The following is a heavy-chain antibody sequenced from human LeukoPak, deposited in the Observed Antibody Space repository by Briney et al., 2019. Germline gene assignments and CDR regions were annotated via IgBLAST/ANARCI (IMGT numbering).Heavy chain of an antibody. CDR3: TRGWCGGIGAAGDY. CDR1: GCTFNNYD. Sequence: PGGSLRLSCVASGCTFNNYDMHWVRQAAGKGLEWVSTIGTTGDTYYPGSVKGRFTISRENAKNSLYLQMNSLRAGDTAVYYCTRGWCGGIGAAGDYWGQGTLVTVSS. V-gene: IGHV3-13*04. CDR2: IGTTGDT. J-gene: IGHJ4*02. D-gene: IGHD6-13*01.